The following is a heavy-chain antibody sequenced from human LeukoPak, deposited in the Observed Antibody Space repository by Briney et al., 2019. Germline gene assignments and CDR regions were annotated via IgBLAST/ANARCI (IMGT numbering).Heavy chain of an antibody. J-gene: IGHJ3*02. CDR1: GFTFSSYA. CDR2: ISYDGSNK. D-gene: IGHD6-19*01. Sequence: GRSLRLSCAASGFTFSSYAMHWVRQAPGKGLEWVAVISYDGSNKYYADSVKGRFTISRDNSKNTLYLQMNSLRAEDTAVYYCASVAVADTDAFDIWGQGTMVTVSS. CDR3: ASVAVADTDAFDI. V-gene: IGHV3-30*04.